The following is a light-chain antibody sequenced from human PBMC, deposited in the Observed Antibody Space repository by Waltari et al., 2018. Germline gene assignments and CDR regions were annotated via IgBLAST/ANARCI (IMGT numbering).Light chain of an antibody. J-gene: IGKJ1*01. V-gene: IGKV1-12*01. Sequence: DIQMTQSPSSVSASVGDRVIIPCRASHDISSHLAWYQQKPGKAPTLLIYPASTLESGVPSRFSGSGSGTEFTLTINNLQPEDFATYYCQQANSFPWTFGQGTKVEIK. CDR2: PAS. CDR3: QQANSFPWT. CDR1: HDISSH.